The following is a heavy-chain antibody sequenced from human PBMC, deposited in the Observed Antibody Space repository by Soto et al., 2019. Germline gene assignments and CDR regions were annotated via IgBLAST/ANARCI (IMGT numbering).Heavy chain of an antibody. CDR3: ARADIVVVVAAKSFGMDV. J-gene: IGHJ6*02. D-gene: IGHD2-15*01. CDR1: GGTFSSYA. V-gene: IGHV1-69*14. Sequence: QVQLVQSGAEVKKPGSSVKVSCKASGGTFSSYAISWVRQAPGQGLEWMGGIIPIFGTANYAQKFQGRVTITADKSTSTAYMELSSLRSEDTAVYYWARADIVVVVAAKSFGMDVWGQGTTVTVSS. CDR2: IIPIFGTA.